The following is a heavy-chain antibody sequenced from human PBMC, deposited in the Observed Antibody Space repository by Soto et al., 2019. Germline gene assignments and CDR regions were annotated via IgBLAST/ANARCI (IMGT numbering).Heavy chain of an antibody. Sequence: QVQLVESGEGVVQLGGSLKPSCEPSGFTFSTYAFYWAPQAPGKGRGGVAVISYDGNNKYYADSGKGRFTISRDNSKNTLYLQMNSLRVEDTAVYYCARAGCDGGSCYTLVGLRYGMDVWGQGTTVTVSS. J-gene: IGHJ6*02. V-gene: IGHV3-30-3*01. CDR1: GFTFSTYA. CDR3: ARAGCDGGSCYTLVGLRYGMDV. CDR2: ISYDGNNK. D-gene: IGHD2-15*01.